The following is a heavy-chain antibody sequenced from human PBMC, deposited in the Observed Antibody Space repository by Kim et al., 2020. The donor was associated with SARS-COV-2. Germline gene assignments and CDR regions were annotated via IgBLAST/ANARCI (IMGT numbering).Heavy chain of an antibody. V-gene: IGHV3-20*03. J-gene: IGHJ4*02. Sequence: DSVKGRYTISKDNDKNSLYLKMNRRTIEDTALYYCAGKTEGQASFDYWGQGTLVTVSS. CDR3: AGKTEGQASFDY.